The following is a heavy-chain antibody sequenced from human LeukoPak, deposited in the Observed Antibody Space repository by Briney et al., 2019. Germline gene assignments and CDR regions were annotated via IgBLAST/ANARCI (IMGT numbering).Heavy chain of an antibody. Sequence: GGSLRLSCAASGFTFSSYGMHWVRQAPGKGLEWVAFIRYDGSNKYYADSVKGRFTISRDNSKNTLYLQMNSLRAEDTAVYYCVREQATGSTNEYFQEWGQGTLVTVSS. CDR1: GFTFSSYG. D-gene: IGHD2/OR15-2a*01. V-gene: IGHV3-30*02. CDR2: IRYDGSNK. J-gene: IGHJ1*01. CDR3: VREQATGSTNEYFQE.